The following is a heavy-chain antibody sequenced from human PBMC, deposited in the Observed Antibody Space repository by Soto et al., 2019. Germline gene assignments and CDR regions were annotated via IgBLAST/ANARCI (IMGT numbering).Heavy chain of an antibody. CDR1: GGTFSSYA. J-gene: IGHJ1*01. CDR3: ARDGPTYDYVWGSYRPGYFQH. Sequence: ASVKVSCKASGGTFSSYAISWVRQAPGQGLEWMGGIIPIFGTANYAQKFQGRVTITADESTSTAYMELSSLRSEDTAVYYCARDGPTYDYVWGSYRPGYFQHWGQGTLVTVSS. D-gene: IGHD3-16*02. V-gene: IGHV1-69*13. CDR2: IIPIFGTA.